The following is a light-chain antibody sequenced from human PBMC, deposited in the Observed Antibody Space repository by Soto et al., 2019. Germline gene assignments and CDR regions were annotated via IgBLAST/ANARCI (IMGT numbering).Light chain of an antibody. CDR3: QHYGNTTPSVT. CDR2: GAS. J-gene: IGKJ3*01. Sequence: EIVLTQSPNTLSLSPGERATLSCRASQSVSSDYLVWYQQKPGQAPRLLIYGASSRATGIPDRFSGSGSGTDFTLTTSGLEPEDFAVYYCQHYGNTTPSVTFGPGTKVDIK. V-gene: IGKV3-20*01. CDR1: QSVSSDY.